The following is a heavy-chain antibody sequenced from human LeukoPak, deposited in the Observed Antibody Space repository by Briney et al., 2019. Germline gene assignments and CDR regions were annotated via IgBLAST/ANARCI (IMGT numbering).Heavy chain of an antibody. CDR1: GYTFTNYW. Sequence: PGESLKISCQGSGYTFTNYWIAWVRQMPGKGLEWMGIVYPGDSDTRYSPSFQGQVSISADKSINTAYLQWGSLKASDTAMYYCARRGFCSGGSCFSAPFDPWGQGTLLTVSS. CDR3: ARRGFCSGGSCFSAPFDP. D-gene: IGHD2-15*01. V-gene: IGHV5-51*01. CDR2: VYPGDSDT. J-gene: IGHJ5*02.